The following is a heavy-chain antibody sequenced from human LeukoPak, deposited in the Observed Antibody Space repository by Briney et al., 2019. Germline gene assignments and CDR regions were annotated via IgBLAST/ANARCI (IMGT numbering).Heavy chain of an antibody. CDR1: GFIFSDYS. V-gene: IGHV3-48*02. CDR2: ISSSSSTI. J-gene: IGHJ3*02. Sequence: GGSLRLSCAASGFIFSDYSMNWVRQAPGEGLEWVSYISSSSSTIYYADSVKGRFTISRDNAKNSLYLQMNSLRDEDTAVYYCARANYGDDAFDMWGQGTMVTVSS. CDR3: ARANYGDDAFDM. D-gene: IGHD4/OR15-4a*01.